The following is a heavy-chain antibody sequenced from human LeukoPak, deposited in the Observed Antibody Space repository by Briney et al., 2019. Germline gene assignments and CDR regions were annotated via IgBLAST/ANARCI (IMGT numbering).Heavy chain of an antibody. CDR1: GFTFSSYA. Sequence: GGSLRLSCAASGFTFSSYAMSWVRQAPGKGLEWVSTITGSGGSTYYADSVEGRFTISRDNSKNTLYLQMNSLRAEDTAVYYCATAIIAAWEAFDIWGQGTMVTVSS. CDR3: ATAIIAAWEAFDI. D-gene: IGHD6-13*01. J-gene: IGHJ3*02. CDR2: ITGSGGST. V-gene: IGHV3-23*01.